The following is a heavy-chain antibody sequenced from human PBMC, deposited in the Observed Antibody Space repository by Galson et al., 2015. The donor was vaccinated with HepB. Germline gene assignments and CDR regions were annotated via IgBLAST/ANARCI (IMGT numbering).Heavy chain of an antibody. CDR1: GYSFTSYW. J-gene: IGHJ4*02. CDR2: IDPSDSYT. CDR3: ARVRHSVVVTAIEETLDY. Sequence: QSGAEVKKPGESLRISCKGSGYSFTSYWISWVRQMPGKGLEWMGRIDPSDSYTNYSPSFQGHVTISADKSISTAYLQWSSLKASDTAMYYCARVRHSVVVTAIEETLDYWGQGTLVTVSS. V-gene: IGHV5-10-1*01. D-gene: IGHD2-21*02.